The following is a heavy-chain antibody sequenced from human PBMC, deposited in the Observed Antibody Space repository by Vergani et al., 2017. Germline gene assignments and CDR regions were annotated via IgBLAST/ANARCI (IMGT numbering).Heavy chain of an antibody. J-gene: IGHJ4*02. CDR2: GISSSSSI. Sequence: EVQLLESGGGLVQPGGSLRLSCAASGFSFSSYAMTWVRQAPGKGLEWVSGISSSSSIYYADSVKGRFTISRDNAKNSVHLQMNSLRAEDTAVYYCARDHYDILTGYYRPDYWGQGTLVTVSS. V-gene: IGHV3-48*01. CDR1: GFSFSSYA. CDR3: ARDHYDILTGYYRPDY. D-gene: IGHD3-9*01.